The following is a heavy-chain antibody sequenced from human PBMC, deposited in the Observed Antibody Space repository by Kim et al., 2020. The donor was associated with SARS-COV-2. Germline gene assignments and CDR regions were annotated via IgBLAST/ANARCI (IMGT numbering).Heavy chain of an antibody. D-gene: IGHD1-1*01. J-gene: IGHJ6*02. Sequence: GGSLRLSCAASGFTLSGHWMNWVRQAPGKGLLWVSRMSSDGSTTHYADSVKGRFAISRDNAKNTLYLQMNSLRAEDTAVYYCARGTVHSGMDVWGQGTTGTVSS. CDR3: ARGTVHSGMDV. CDR1: GFTLSGHW. CDR2: MSSDGSTT. V-gene: IGHV3-74*01.